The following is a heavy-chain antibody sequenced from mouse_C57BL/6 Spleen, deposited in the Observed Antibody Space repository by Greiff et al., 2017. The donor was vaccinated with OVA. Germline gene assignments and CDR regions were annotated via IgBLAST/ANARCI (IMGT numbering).Heavy chain of an antibody. CDR1: YTFTDYYM. V-gene: IGHV1-83*01. J-gene: IGHJ4*01. CDR3: RAAYYYGSSPYAMDY. CDR2: YPGSGNTY. D-gene: IGHD1-1*01. Sequence: VQLKESGPELVKPGASVKMSCKASGYTFTDYYMHWVKQKPGKGLEWIGEIYPGSGNTYYNEKFKGKATLTADTSSSTAYMQLSSLTSEDSAVYFCARAAYYYGSSPYAMDYWGQGTSVTVSS.